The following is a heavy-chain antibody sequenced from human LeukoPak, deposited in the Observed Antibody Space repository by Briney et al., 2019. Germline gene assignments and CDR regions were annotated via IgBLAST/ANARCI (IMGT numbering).Heavy chain of an antibody. V-gene: IGHV3-7*01. CDR1: GFTFSSYW. D-gene: IGHD3-3*01. Sequence: GGSLRLSCAASGFTFSSYWMSWVRQAPGKGLEWVANIKQDGSEKYYVDSVKGRFTISRDNAKNSLYLQMNSLRAEDTAMYYCARETYYDFWSGSPYDYWGQGTLVTVSS. CDR3: ARETYYDFWSGSPYDY. J-gene: IGHJ4*02. CDR2: IKQDGSEK.